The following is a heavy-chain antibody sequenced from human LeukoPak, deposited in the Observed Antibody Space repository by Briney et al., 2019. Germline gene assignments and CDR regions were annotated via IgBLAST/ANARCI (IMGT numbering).Heavy chain of an antibody. V-gene: IGHV3-23*01. Sequence: GGSLRLSCAASGFTFSSYAMSWVRQPPGKGLEWVSGISSSGGSTYYADSVKGRFTISRDNSNNTVYLQMNSLRAEDTAVYYCAKKGFYSSRWPYYFDYWGQGTLVTVSS. CDR1: GFTFSSYA. CDR2: ISSSGGST. CDR3: AKKGFYSSRWPYYFDY. D-gene: IGHD6-13*01. J-gene: IGHJ4*02.